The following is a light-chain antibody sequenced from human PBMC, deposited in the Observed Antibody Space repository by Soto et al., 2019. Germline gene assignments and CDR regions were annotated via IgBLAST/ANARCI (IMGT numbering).Light chain of an antibody. J-gene: IGLJ2*01. V-gene: IGLV1-44*01. CDR1: GSSIGTNT. CDR3: AAWDGSLNNVL. Sequence: QSMLTQPPSASGTPGQRVTISCSGSGSSIGTNTVNWYRQLPGTAPKLLIYGNNQRPSGVPDRFSGSKSGTSASLAISGLQSEDEAEYYCAAWDGSLNNVLFGGGTQLTVL. CDR2: GNN.